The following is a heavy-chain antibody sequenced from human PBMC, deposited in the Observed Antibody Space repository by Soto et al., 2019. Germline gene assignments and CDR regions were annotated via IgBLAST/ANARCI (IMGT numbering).Heavy chain of an antibody. CDR1: GGTFSSYA. Sequence: GASVKVSCKASGGTFSSYAISWVRQAPGQGLEWMGGIIPIFGTANYAQKFQGRVTITADESTSTAYMELSSLRSEDTAVYYCARLSEPVTPYYFDYWGQGTLVTVSS. D-gene: IGHD4-4*01. CDR3: ARLSEPVTPYYFDY. CDR2: IIPIFGTA. J-gene: IGHJ4*02. V-gene: IGHV1-69*13.